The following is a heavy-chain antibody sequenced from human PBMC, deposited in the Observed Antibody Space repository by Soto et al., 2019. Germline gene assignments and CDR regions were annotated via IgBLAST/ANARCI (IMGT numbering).Heavy chain of an antibody. CDR3: ARDDFWTGEADY. J-gene: IGHJ4*02. Sequence: SETLSLTCTVSGGSVSSGSYYWSWIRQPPGKGLEWIGYIYYSGSTNYNPSLKSRVTISVDTSKNQFSLKLSSVTAADTAVYYCARDDFWTGEADYWGQGTLVTVSS. D-gene: IGHD3-3*01. CDR1: GGSVSSGSYY. V-gene: IGHV4-61*01. CDR2: IYYSGST.